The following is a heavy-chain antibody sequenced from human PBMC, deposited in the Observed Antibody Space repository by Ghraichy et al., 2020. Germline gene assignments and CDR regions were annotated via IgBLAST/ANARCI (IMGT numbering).Heavy chain of an antibody. V-gene: IGHV1-2*04. CDR2: INPNSGGT. CDR3: ARGYCSSTSCYPLDRFDP. D-gene: IGHD2-2*01. CDR1: GYTFTGYY. J-gene: IGHJ5*02. Sequence: ASVKVSCKASGYTFTGYYMHWVRQAPGQGLEWMGWINPNSGGTNYAQKFQGWVTMTRDTSISTAYMELSRLRSDDTAVYYCARGYCSSTSCYPLDRFDPWGQGTLVTVSS.